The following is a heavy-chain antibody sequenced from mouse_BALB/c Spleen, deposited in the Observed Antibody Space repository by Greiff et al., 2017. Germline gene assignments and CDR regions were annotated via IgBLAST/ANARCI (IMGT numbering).Heavy chain of an antibody. CDR2: ISSGGSYT. CDR1: GFTFSSYG. V-gene: IGHV5-6*01. Sequence: EVKLVESGGDLVKPGGSLKLSCAASGFTFSSYGMSWVRQTPDKRLEWVATISSGGSYTYYPDSVKGRFTIARDNAKNSLYLQMSRLTSEDTDMYTCARMEYRGQGTPDTVSS. CDR3: ARMEY. J-gene: IGHJ4*01.